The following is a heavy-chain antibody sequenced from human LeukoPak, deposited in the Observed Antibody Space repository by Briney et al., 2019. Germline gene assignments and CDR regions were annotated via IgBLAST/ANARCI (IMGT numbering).Heavy chain of an antibody. CDR3: AKLAGGVAASRSHFDY. Sequence: PGGSLRLSCAASGFTFSSYGMHWVRQAPGKGLEWVAVISYDGSNKYYADSVKGRFTISRDNSKNTLYLQMNSLRAEDTAVYYCAKLAGGVAASRSHFDYWGQGTLVTVSS. V-gene: IGHV3-30*18. CDR2: ISYDGSNK. D-gene: IGHD2-15*01. J-gene: IGHJ4*02. CDR1: GFTFSSYG.